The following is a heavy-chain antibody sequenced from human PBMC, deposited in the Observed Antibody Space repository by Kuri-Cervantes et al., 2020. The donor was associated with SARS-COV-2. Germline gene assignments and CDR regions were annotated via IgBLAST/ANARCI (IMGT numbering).Heavy chain of an antibody. V-gene: IGHV3-7*03. Sequence: GESLKISCAASGFTFSSYWMTWVRQAPGKGLECVAKINQDGSEKYHVDSVKGRFTISRDNTKNSLFLQMNSLRAEDTALYYCAKDFGTMVQGVIDYWGQGTLVTVSS. CDR1: GFTFSSYW. CDR3: AKDFGTMVQGVIDY. J-gene: IGHJ4*02. D-gene: IGHD3-10*01. CDR2: INQDGSEK.